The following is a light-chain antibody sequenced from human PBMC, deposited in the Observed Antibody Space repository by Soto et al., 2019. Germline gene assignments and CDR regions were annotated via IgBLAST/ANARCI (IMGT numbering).Light chain of an antibody. J-gene: IGLJ2*01. Sequence: QSALTQPASVSGSPGQSITISCTGTSSDVGGFDYVSWYQQHPGEAPKLMIYDVINRPSGVSDRFSGSKSANTASLTISGLQAEDEAHYYCSSFTSSTTEVFGGGTKLTVL. CDR2: DVI. CDR1: SSDVGGFDY. CDR3: SSFTSSTTEV. V-gene: IGLV2-14*03.